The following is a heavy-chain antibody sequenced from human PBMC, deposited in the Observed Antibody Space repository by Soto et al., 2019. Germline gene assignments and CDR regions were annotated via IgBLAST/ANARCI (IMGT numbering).Heavy chain of an antibody. Sequence: GGSLRLSCAASGFTFTTDAMNWVRQAPGKGLEWVSAISGSGGSPYYADSVKGRFTISRDNSKNTLYLQMNSLRVEDTAVYYCAKDLTGAPYWGQGTLVTVSS. J-gene: IGHJ4*02. D-gene: IGHD7-27*01. CDR2: ISGSGGSP. CDR1: GFTFTTDA. V-gene: IGHV3-23*01. CDR3: AKDLTGAPY.